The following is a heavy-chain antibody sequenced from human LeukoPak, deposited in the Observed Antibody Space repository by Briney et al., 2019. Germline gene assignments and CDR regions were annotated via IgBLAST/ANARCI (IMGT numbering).Heavy chain of an antibody. Sequence: ASVKVSCKASGGTFSSYAISWVRQAPGQGLEWMGIINPSGGSTSYAQKFQGRVTMTRDTSTSTVYMELSSLRSEDTAVYYCARDQEARYYDFWSGYYYGMDVWGQGTTVTVSS. J-gene: IGHJ6*02. CDR2: INPSGGST. D-gene: IGHD3-3*01. CDR1: GGTFSSYA. CDR3: ARDQEARYYDFWSGYYYGMDV. V-gene: IGHV1-46*01.